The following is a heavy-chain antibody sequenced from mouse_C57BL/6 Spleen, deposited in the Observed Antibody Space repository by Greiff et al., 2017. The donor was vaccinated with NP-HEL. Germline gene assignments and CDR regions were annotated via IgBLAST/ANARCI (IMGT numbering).Heavy chain of an antibody. CDR3: ARGGSPFPFAY. CDR1: GYSITSGYY. Sequence: EVQLQESGPGLVKPSQSLSLTCSVTGYSITSGYYWNWIRQFPGNKLEWMGYISYDGSNNYNPSLKNRISITRDTSKNQFFLKLNSVTTEDTATYYCARGGSPFPFAYWGQGTLVTVSA. J-gene: IGHJ3*01. CDR2: ISYDGSN. V-gene: IGHV3-6*01.